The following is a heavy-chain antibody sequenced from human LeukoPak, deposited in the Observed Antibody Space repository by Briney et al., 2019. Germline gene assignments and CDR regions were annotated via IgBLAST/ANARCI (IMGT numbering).Heavy chain of an antibody. Sequence: PGGSLRLSCAASGFTFSSYWMSWVRQAPGKGLEWVANIKQDGSEKYYVDSVKGRFTISRDNAKNSLYLQMNSLRAEDTAVYYCARAAYSDILTGSDAFDIWGQGTMVTVSS. CDR1: GFTFSSYW. CDR3: ARAAYSDILTGSDAFDI. J-gene: IGHJ3*02. D-gene: IGHD3-9*01. CDR2: IKQDGSEK. V-gene: IGHV3-7*01.